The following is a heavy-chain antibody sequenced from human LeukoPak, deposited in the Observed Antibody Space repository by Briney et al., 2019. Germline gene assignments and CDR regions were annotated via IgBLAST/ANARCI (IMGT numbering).Heavy chain of an antibody. J-gene: IGHJ4*02. Sequence: GSLRLSCTASGFTFGDYAMSWFRQAPGKGLEWVGFIRSKAYGGATEYAASVKGRFTISRDDSKSIAYLQMNSLKTEDTAVYYCTREVHTMVRGETPFDYWGQGTLVTVSS. CDR1: GFTFGDYA. V-gene: IGHV3-49*03. D-gene: IGHD3-10*01. CDR2: IRSKAYGGAT. CDR3: TREVHTMVRGETPFDY.